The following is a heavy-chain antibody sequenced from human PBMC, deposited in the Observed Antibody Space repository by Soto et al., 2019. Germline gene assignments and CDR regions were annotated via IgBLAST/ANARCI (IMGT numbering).Heavy chain of an antibody. Sequence: QVQLQQWGAGLLKPSETLSLTCAVYGGSFSGYYWSWIRQPPGKGLEWIGEINHSGSTNYNPSLKSRVTISVDTSKNQFSLKLSSVTAADTAVYYCARAPDQTTVTTPWFDPWGQGTLVTVSS. V-gene: IGHV4-34*01. D-gene: IGHD4-17*01. CDR2: INHSGST. CDR3: ARAPDQTTVTTPWFDP. CDR1: GGSFSGYY. J-gene: IGHJ5*02.